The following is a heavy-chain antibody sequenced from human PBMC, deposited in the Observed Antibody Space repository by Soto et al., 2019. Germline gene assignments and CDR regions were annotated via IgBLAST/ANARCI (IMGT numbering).Heavy chain of an antibody. Sequence: QVHLVQSGAEVKKPGASVKASCQGSGSAFPPNGITWVRQAPGQGLEWMGWISAHNGNTNYAQKLQGRVTVTRDTSTSTAYMELRSLRYDDTAVYYCARGRYGDYWGQGALVTVSS. V-gene: IGHV1-18*01. CDR2: ISAHNGNT. J-gene: IGHJ4*02. CDR1: GSAFPPNG. CDR3: ARGRYGDY. D-gene: IGHD1-1*01.